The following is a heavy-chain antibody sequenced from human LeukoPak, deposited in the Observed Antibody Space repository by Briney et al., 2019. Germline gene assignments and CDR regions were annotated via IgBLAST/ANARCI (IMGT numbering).Heavy chain of an antibody. V-gene: IGHV1-69*05. CDR1: GYTFTSYA. D-gene: IGHD6-6*01. J-gene: IGHJ4*02. CDR2: IIPIFGTA. Sequence: ASVKVSCKASGYTFTSYAMNWVRQAPGQGLEWMGGIIPIFGTANYAQKFQGRVTITTDESTSTAYMELSSLRSEDTAVYYCARVKLKQLVPHYFDYWGQGTLVTVSS. CDR3: ARVKLKQLVPHYFDY.